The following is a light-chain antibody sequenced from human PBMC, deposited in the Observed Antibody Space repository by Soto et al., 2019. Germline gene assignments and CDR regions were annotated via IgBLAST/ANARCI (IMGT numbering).Light chain of an antibody. CDR3: QQSDVSPRT. V-gene: IGKV1-5*01. CDR2: DAS. Sequence: DIQMTQSPSTPSASVGDRVTITCRASQSISSWLAWYQQKPGKAPKLLIYDASSLESGVPPRFSGSGYGTDFTLTITSLQLEDFATYYCQQSDVSPRTFGQGTKVDIK. CDR1: QSISSW. J-gene: IGKJ1*01.